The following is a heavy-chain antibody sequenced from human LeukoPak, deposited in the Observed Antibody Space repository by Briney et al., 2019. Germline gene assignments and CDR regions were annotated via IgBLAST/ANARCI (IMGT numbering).Heavy chain of an antibody. V-gene: IGHV3-15*01. J-gene: IGHJ3*02. CDR3: TTVSRALAFDI. Sequence: PGGSLRLSCAASGFTFSNAWMSCVRQAPGKGLEWVSRIKSKTDGGTTDYAAPVKGRFTISRDDSKNTLYLQMNSLKTEDTAVYYCTTVSRALAFDIWGQGTMVTVSS. CDR1: GFTFSNAW. CDR2: IKSKTDGGTT.